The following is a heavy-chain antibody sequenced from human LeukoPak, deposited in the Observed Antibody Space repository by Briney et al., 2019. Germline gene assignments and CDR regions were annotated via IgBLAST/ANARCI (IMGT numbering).Heavy chain of an antibody. V-gene: IGHV3-30-3*01. CDR2: ISYDGSNK. CDR1: GFTFSSYA. J-gene: IGHJ3*02. D-gene: IGHD3-22*01. Sequence: PGRSLRLPCAASGFTFSSYAMHWVRQAPGKGLEWVAVISYDGSNKYYADSVKGRFTISRDNSKNTLYLQMNSLRAEDTAVYYCARVDYYDSLNAFDIWGQGTMVTVSS. CDR3: ARVDYYDSLNAFDI.